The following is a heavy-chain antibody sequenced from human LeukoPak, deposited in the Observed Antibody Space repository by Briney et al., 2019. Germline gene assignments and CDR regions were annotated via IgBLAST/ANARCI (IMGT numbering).Heavy chain of an antibody. D-gene: IGHD3-10*01. Sequence: SETLSLTCTVSGVSISNYYWSWIRQPPGKGLEWIGYIHYSGSTSYNPSLKSRVTISVDTSKKQFSLKLSSVTAADTAVYYCARVEEGYGSGRRENYYYYYMDVWGKGTTVTISS. CDR2: IHYSGST. CDR1: GVSISNYY. V-gene: IGHV4-59*01. J-gene: IGHJ6*03. CDR3: ARVEEGYGSGRRENYYYYYMDV.